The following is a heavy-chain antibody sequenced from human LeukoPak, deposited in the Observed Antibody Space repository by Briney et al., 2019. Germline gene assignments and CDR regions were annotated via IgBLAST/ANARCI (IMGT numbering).Heavy chain of an antibody. CDR2: ISYDGSNK. Sequence: GGSLRLSCAASGFTFSSYGMHWVRQAPGKGLEWVAVISYDGSNKYYADSVKGRFTISRDNSKNTLYLQMNSLRAEDTAVYYCAKAWWSTHSSGYYLWGQGTMVTVSS. V-gene: IGHV3-30*18. CDR3: AKAWWSTHSSGYYL. CDR1: GFTFSSYG. D-gene: IGHD3-22*01. J-gene: IGHJ3*01.